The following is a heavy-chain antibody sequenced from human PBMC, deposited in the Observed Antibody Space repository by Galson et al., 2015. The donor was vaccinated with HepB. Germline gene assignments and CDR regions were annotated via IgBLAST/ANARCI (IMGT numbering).Heavy chain of an antibody. V-gene: IGHV3-23*01. CDR2: ISGSGGST. CDR3: AKARGYSGYDYLDY. Sequence: SLRLSCAASGFTFSSYAMSWVRQAPGKGLEWVSSISGSGGSTYYADSVKGRFTISRDNSKNTLYLQMNSLRAEDTAVYYCAKARGYSGYDYLDYWGQGTLVTVSS. D-gene: IGHD5-12*01. J-gene: IGHJ4*02. CDR1: GFTFSSYA.